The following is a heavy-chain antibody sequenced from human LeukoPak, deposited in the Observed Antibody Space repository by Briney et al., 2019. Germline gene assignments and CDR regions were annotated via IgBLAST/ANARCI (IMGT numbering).Heavy chain of an antibody. V-gene: IGHV1-24*01. J-gene: IGHJ3*02. CDR1: GYTLTELS. CDR3: ATDLLGINAFDI. CDR2: FDPEDGET. D-gene: IGHD7-27*01. Sequence: SVKVSCKVSGYTLTELSMHWVRQAPGKGLEWMGGFDPEDGETIYAQKFQGRVTMTEDTSTDTAYMELSSLRSEDTAVYYCATDLLGINAFDIWGQGTMVTVSS.